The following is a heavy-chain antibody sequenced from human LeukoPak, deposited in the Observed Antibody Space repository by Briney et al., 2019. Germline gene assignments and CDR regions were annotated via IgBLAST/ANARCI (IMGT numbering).Heavy chain of an antibody. CDR2: TYYRSKWYN. D-gene: IGHD2-2*01. J-gene: IGHJ4*02. V-gene: IGHV6-1*01. Sequence: SQTLSLTCAISGDSVSSNSAAWNWIRQYPSRGLEWLGRTYYRSKWYNDYAVSVKSRITINTDTSKNQLSLQVNSVTPDDTAVYYCARDTSRLLTSWGQGTLVTVSS. CDR3: ARDTSRLLTS. CDR1: GDSVSSNSAA.